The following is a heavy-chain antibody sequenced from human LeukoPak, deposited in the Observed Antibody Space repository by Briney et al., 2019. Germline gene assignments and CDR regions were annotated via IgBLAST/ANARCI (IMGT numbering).Heavy chain of an antibody. D-gene: IGHD3-22*01. CDR3: AKDLVGYDSSGQNY. J-gene: IGHJ4*02. CDR2: ISYDGSNK. Sequence: GRSLRLSCAASGFTFSSYGMHWVRQAPGKGLEWVAVISYDGSNKYYADSVKGRFTISRDNSKNTLYLQMNSLRAEDTAVYYCAKDLVGYDSSGQNYWGQGTLVTVSS. CDR1: GFTFSSYG. V-gene: IGHV3-30*18.